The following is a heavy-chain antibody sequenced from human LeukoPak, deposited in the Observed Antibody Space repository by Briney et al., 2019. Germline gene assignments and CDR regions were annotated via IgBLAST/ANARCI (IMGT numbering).Heavy chain of an antibody. CDR1: GLTVSSTY. J-gene: IGHJ3*02. CDR3: ARDPAYCGGDCYSVYQDAFDI. Sequence: GGSLRLSCAASGLTVSSTYMSWVRQTPGKGLEWVSVIYSGGSTYYADSVKGRFTISRDNSKNTLYLQMNSLRAEDTSVYYCARDPAYCGGDCYSVYQDAFDIWGQGTRVTVSS. CDR2: IYSGGST. D-gene: IGHD2-21*02. V-gene: IGHV3-66*01.